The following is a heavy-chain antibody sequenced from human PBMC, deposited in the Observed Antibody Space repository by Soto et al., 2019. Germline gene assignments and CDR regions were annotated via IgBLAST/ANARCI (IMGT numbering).Heavy chain of an antibody. CDR2: IKSKTAGGTI. J-gene: IGHJ6*02. CDR3: TTSGDGAYSDFNDGMDG. CDR1: GFTFSNAW. Sequence: EVQLVESGGGVVKPGRSLRLSCVASGFTFSNAWMRWVRQAPGKGLEWIGRIKSKTAGGTIDYASPVKVRFTMSRDDSKSTLTLQMNSLRPDDTAMYYCTTSGDGAYSDFNDGMDGWGQGTTVIVSS. V-gene: IGHV3-15*01. D-gene: IGHD7-27*01.